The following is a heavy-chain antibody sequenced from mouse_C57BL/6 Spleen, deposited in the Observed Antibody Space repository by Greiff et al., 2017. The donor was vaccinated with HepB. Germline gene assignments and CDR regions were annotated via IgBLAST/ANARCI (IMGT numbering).Heavy chain of an antibody. J-gene: IGHJ3*01. CDR3: ARDYYGSSYASAY. CDR2: IDPANGNT. D-gene: IGHD1-1*01. CDR1: GFNIKNTY. Sequence: EVQLQESVAELVRPGASVKLSCTASGFNIKNTYMHWVKQRPEQGLEWIGRIDPANGNTKYAPKFQGKATLTADTSSNTAYLQLSSLTSEDTAIYFCARDYYGSSYASAYWGQGTLVTVSA. V-gene: IGHV14-3*01.